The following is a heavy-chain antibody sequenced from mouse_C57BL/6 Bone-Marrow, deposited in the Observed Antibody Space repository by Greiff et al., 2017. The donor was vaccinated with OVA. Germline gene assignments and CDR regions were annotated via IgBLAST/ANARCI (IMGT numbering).Heavy chain of an antibody. V-gene: IGHV5-16*01. CDR3: ARFYEELYLDY. D-gene: IGHD2-12*01. Sequence: EVMLVESEGGLVQPGSSMKLSCTASGFTFSDYYMAWVRQVPEKGLEWVANINYDGSSTYYLDSLKSRFIISRDNAKSILYMQMSSLKSEDTATYSCARFYEELYLDYWGQGTTLTVSS. CDR2: INYDGSST. J-gene: IGHJ2*01. CDR1: GFTFSDYY.